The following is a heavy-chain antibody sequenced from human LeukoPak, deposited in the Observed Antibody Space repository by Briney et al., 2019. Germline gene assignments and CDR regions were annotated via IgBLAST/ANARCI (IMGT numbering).Heavy chain of an antibody. CDR3: TRHRDFDYEPTHPDF. CDR2: IRSKANSYAT. D-gene: IGHD3-9*01. CDR1: GFTFSGSA. V-gene: IGHV3-73*01. Sequence: AGGSLRLSCAASGFTFSGSAMHWVRQASGKGLEWVGRIRSKANSYATAYAASVKGRFTISRDDSKNTAYLQMNSLRTEDTAVYYCTRHRDFDYEPTHPDFWGQGTLVTVSP. J-gene: IGHJ4*02.